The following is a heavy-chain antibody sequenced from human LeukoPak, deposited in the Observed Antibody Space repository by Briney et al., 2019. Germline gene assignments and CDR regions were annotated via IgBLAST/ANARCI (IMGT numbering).Heavy chain of an antibody. J-gene: IGHJ3*02. CDR2: SYSDSNT. CDR3: VRKNRDFNAAFDI. Sequence: AGSLRLSCTASGFTVSNNYMSWVRQAPGKGLKWVSISYSDSNTNYADSVKGRFTISRDTSQNTLSLQMNSLSAEDTAVYYCVRKNRDFNAAFDIWGQGTVVTVSS. V-gene: IGHV3-53*01. CDR1: GFTVSNNY. D-gene: IGHD1-14*01.